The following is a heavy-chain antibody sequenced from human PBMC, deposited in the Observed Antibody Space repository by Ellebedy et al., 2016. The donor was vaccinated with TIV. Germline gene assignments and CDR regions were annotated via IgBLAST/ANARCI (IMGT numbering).Heavy chain of an antibody. D-gene: IGHD6-19*01. CDR3: ARPSSGWYGNWYFDL. Sequence: GGSLRLSCKGSGYSFTDYWIGWVRQMPGKGLEWMGIIYSGDSDTRYSPSFQGQVTISADKSISTAYLQWSSLKASDTAMYYCARPSSGWYGNWYFDLWGRGTLVTVSS. V-gene: IGHV5-51*01. CDR2: IYSGDSDT. J-gene: IGHJ2*01. CDR1: GYSFTDYW.